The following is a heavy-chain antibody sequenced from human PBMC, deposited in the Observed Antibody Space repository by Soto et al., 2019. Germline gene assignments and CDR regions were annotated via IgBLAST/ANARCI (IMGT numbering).Heavy chain of an antibody. V-gene: IGHV1-18*01. J-gene: IGHJ6*02. CDR3: ARDRSSTWIQPNYYYGMDV. CDR2: ISAYNGNT. CDR1: GYTFTSYG. D-gene: IGHD5-18*01. Sequence: GASVKVSCKASGYTFTSYGISWVRQAPGQGLEWVGWISAYNGNTNYAQKLQGRVTMTTDTSTSTAYMELRSLRSDDTAVYYCARDRSSTWIQPNYYYGMDVWGQGTTVTVS.